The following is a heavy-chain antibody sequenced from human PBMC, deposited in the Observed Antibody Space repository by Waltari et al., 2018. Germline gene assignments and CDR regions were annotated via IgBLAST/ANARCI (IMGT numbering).Heavy chain of an antibody. D-gene: IGHD2-15*01. CDR3: ARHLGIVVVVAATNWFDP. CDR1: GYSISSGYY. Sequence: QVQLQESGPGLVKPSETLSLTCAVSGYSISSGYYWGWIRQPPGKGLEWIGSLYHSGSTYYNPSLKSRVTKSVDTSKNQFSLKLSSVTAADTAVYYCARHLGIVVVVAATNWFDPWGQGTLVTVSS. CDR2: LYHSGST. V-gene: IGHV4-38-2*01. J-gene: IGHJ5*02.